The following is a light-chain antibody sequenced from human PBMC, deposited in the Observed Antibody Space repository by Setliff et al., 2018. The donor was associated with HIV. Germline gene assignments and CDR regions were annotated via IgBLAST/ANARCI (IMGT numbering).Light chain of an antibody. J-gene: IGLJ3*02. CDR3: YSSTTSSTWV. V-gene: IGLV2-14*03. Sequence: SVLTQHASVSGSPGQPITISCTGTSTDIGAYDYVSWYQQHPVKAPKHIIYDVSSRHSGVSYRFSGAKSDNTTSLTLSGLQAEDEADYYCYSSTTSSTWVCGGGTKVTVL. CDR2: DVS. CDR1: STDIGAYDY.